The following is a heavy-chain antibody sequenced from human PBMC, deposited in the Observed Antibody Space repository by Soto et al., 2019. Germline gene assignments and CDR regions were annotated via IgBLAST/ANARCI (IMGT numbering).Heavy chain of an antibody. CDR2: IYHRGTT. D-gene: IGHD2-15*01. CDR1: GDSISTSDW. CDR3: AISAGGSSIFAY. V-gene: IGHV4-4*02. Sequence: PSETLSLTCIVSGDSISTSDWWSWVRQSPGKGLEWIGEIYHRGTTNYNPSFKSRVNISVDKSKNHFSLKLSSVTAADTAVYYCAISAGGSSIFAYWGQGTLVTVSS. J-gene: IGHJ4*02.